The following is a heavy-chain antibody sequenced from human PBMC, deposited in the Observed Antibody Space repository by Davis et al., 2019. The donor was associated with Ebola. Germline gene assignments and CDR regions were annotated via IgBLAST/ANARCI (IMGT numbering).Heavy chain of an antibody. CDR2: INHSGST. D-gene: IGHD3-3*01. Sequence: MPSETLSLTCAVYGGSFSGYYWSWIRQPPGKGLEWIGEINHSGSTNYNPSLKSRVTISVDTSKNQFSLKLSSVAAADTAVYYCARKGSIWSGYYYRNWFDPWGQGTLVTVSS. V-gene: IGHV4-34*01. CDR1: GGSFSGYY. J-gene: IGHJ5*02. CDR3: ARKGSIWSGYYYRNWFDP.